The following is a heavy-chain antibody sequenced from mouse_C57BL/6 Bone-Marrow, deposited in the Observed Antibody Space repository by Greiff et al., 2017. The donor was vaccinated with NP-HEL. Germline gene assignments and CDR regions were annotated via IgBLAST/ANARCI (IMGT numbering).Heavy chain of an antibody. Sequence: EVQRVESEGGLVQPGSSMKLSCTASGFTFSDYYMAWVRQVPEKGLEWVANINYDGSSTYYLDSLKSRFIISRDNAKNILYLQMSSLKSEDTATYYCAREDGSSWFAYWGQGTLVTVSA. CDR1: GFTFSDYY. CDR2: INYDGSST. V-gene: IGHV5-16*01. J-gene: IGHJ3*01. CDR3: AREDGSSWFAY. D-gene: IGHD1-1*02.